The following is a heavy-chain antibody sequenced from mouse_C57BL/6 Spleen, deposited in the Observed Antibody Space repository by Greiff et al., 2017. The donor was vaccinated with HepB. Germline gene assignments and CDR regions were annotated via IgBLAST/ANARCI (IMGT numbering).Heavy chain of an antibody. V-gene: IGHV1-5*01. CDR2: IYPGNSDT. D-gene: IGHD2-2*01. J-gene: IGHJ2*01. CDR3: TRRIYYGYDDYVDY. CDR1: GYTFTSYW. Sequence: QLQQSGTVLARPGASVTMSCKTSGYTFTSYWMHWVKQRPGQGLEWIGAIYPGNSDTSYNQKFKGKAKLTAVTSASTAYMELSSLTNEDSAVYYCTRRIYYGYDDYVDYWGQGTTLTVSS.